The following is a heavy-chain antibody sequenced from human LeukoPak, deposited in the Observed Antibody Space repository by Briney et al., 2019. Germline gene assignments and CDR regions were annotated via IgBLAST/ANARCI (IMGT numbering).Heavy chain of an antibody. D-gene: IGHD3-10*01. CDR1: GFTFSSYG. CDR2: IWYDGSNK. V-gene: IGHV3-33*01. CDR3: ARDCSTMVRGVIGY. Sequence: GGSLRLSCAASGFTFSSYGMHWVRQAPGKGLEWVAVIWYDGSNKYYADSVKGRFTISRDNSKNTLYLQMNSLRAEDTAVYYCARDCSTMVRGVIGYWGQGTLVTVPS. J-gene: IGHJ4*02.